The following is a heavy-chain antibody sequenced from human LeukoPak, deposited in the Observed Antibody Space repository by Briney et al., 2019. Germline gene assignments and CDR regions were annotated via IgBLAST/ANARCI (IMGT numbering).Heavy chain of an antibody. CDR3: ARGTVTMDY. Sequence: PSETLSLTCTVSGGSFSSYYWSWIRQPPGKGLEWLGYIYYSGSTKYNPALKSRVTISIGSSKNQFSLNLSSVTAADTAVYYFARGTVTMDYWGRGTLVTVSS. J-gene: IGHJ4*02. D-gene: IGHD4-17*01. CDR1: GGSFSSYY. V-gene: IGHV4-59*13. CDR2: IYYSGST.